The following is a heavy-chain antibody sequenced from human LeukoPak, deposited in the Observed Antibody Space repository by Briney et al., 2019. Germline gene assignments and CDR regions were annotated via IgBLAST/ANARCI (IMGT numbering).Heavy chain of an antibody. V-gene: IGHV3-30*04. Sequence: GGSLRLSCAASGFTFSNYAMHWVRQAPGKGLEWVAVISYDGSNKFYADSVKGRFTISRDNSRNTLYLQMNTLRAEDTAVYYCARGLVGVSGAFDIWGQGTLVTVSS. CDR3: ARGLVGVSGAFDI. D-gene: IGHD1-26*01. CDR1: GFTFSNYA. J-gene: IGHJ3*02. CDR2: ISYDGSNK.